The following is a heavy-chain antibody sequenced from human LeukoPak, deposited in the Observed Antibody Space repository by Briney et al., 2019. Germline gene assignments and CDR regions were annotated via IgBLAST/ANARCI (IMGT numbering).Heavy chain of an antibody. CDR2: IIPIFGTA. CDR3: ASEGATTPFSY. V-gene: IGHV1-69*13. D-gene: IGHD1-14*01. Sequence: GASVKVSCKASGGTFSSYAISWVRQAPGQGLEWMGGIIPIFGTANYAQKFQGRVTITADESTSTAYVELSSLRSEDTAVYDCASEGATTPFSYGGRGPRAPVSS. J-gene: IGHJ4*02. CDR1: GGTFSSYA.